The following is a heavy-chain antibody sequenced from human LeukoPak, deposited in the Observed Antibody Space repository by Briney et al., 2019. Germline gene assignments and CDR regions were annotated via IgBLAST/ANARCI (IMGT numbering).Heavy chain of an antibody. J-gene: IGHJ4*02. Sequence: QSGGSLRLSCAASGFTFSSYSMNWVRQAPGKGLEWVSYISSSSSTIYYADSVKGRFTISRDNAKNSLYLQMNSLRAEDTAVYYCARDLVPVEGSRYFDWLSGGFDYWGQGTLVTVSS. CDR2: ISSSSSTI. V-gene: IGHV3-48*01. CDR3: ARDLVPVEGSRYFDWLSGGFDY. D-gene: IGHD3-9*01. CDR1: GFTFSSYS.